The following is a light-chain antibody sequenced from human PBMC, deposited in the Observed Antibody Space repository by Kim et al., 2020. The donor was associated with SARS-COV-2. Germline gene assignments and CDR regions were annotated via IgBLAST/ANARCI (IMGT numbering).Light chain of an antibody. Sequence: SVSPGHRATLSCRASQSVNSNLAWYQQKPGQAPRLLIHGISTRAPGLPARFSGSGSGSEFSLSISSLESEDFAVYYCQQYNAWPYTFGQGTKLEI. CDR2: GIS. CDR1: QSVNSN. V-gene: IGKV3-15*01. J-gene: IGKJ2*01. CDR3: QQYNAWPYT.